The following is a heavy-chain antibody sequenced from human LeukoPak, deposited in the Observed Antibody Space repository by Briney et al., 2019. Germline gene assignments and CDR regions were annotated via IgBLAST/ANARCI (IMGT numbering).Heavy chain of an antibody. CDR1: GGSISSYY. V-gene: IGHV4-59*12. Sequence: SETLSLTCTVSGGSISSYYWSWIRQPPGKGLEWIGYIYYSGSTNYNPSLKSRVTISVDTSKNQFSLKLSSVTAADTAVYYCARGLGYYDSSGLDLWGRGTLVTVSS. J-gene: IGHJ2*01. CDR3: ARGLGYYDSSGLDL. CDR2: IYYSGST. D-gene: IGHD3-22*01.